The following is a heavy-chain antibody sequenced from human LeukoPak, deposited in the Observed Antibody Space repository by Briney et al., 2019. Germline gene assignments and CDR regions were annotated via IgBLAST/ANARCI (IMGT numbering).Heavy chain of an antibody. V-gene: IGHV3-15*07. CDR2: IKSKTDGGTT. CDR3: TTTPTKYYDFWSAYNDY. D-gene: IGHD3-3*01. J-gene: IGHJ4*02. Sequence: GGSLRLSCAASGFTFSNAWMNWVRQAPGKGLEWVGRIKSKTDGGTTDYAAPVKGRFTISRDDSKNTLYLQMNSLKTEDTAVYYCTTTPTKYYDFWSAYNDYWGQGTLVTVSS. CDR1: GFTFSNAW.